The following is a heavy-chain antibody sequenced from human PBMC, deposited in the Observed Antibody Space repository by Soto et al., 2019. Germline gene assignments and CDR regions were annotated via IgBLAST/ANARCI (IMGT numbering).Heavy chain of an antibody. CDR3: ARTGDTAMGTNYFDY. V-gene: IGHV4-30-4*01. CDR1: GGSISSGDYY. Sequence: SETLSLTCTVSGGSISSGDYYWSWIRQPPGKGLEWIGYIYYSGSTYYNPSLKSRVTISVDTSKNQFSLKLSSVTAADTAVYYCARTGDTAMGTNYFDYWGQGTLVTVSS. D-gene: IGHD5-18*01. J-gene: IGHJ4*02. CDR2: IYYSGST.